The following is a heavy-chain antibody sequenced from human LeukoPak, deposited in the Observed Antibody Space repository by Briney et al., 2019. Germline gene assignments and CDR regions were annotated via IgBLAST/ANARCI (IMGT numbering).Heavy chain of an antibody. CDR3: ARHLVFRDCSGGSCYRFDP. V-gene: IGHV4-34*01. Sequence: SETLSLTCAVSGGSFSGYYWSWIRQPPGKGLEWIGEINNSGSTNYNPSLKSRVTISVDTSKTQFTLKMSSVTCAGTAVYYCARHLVFRDCSGGSCYRFDPWGQGTLVTVSS. CDR1: GGSFSGYY. CDR2: INNSGST. J-gene: IGHJ5*02. D-gene: IGHD2-15*01.